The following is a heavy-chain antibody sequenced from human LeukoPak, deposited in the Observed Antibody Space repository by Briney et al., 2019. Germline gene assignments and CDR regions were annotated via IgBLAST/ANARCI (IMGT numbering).Heavy chain of an antibody. Sequence: GSLRLPCAASGFTFSSYAMSWVRQAPGKGLEWVSAISGSGGSTYYADSVKGRFTISRDNSKNTLYLQMNSLRAEDTAVYYCAKWGTYYYDSSLDGMDVWGQGTTVTVSS. CDR1: GFTFSSYA. CDR2: ISGSGGST. J-gene: IGHJ6*02. D-gene: IGHD3-22*01. CDR3: AKWGTYYYDSSLDGMDV. V-gene: IGHV3-23*01.